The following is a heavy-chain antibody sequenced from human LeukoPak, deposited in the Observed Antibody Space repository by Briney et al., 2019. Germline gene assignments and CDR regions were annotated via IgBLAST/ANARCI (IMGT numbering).Heavy chain of an antibody. V-gene: IGHV4-4*07. D-gene: IGHD3-10*01. CDR1: GGSISSYY. CDR2: IDTSGNT. CDR3: ARDGTYYYAFDI. Sequence: SETLSLTCTVSGGSISSYYWSWIRQPAGKGLEWIGRIDTSGNTNYKPSLKSRVTMSVDTSKNQFSLKLSSVTAADTAVYYCARDGTYYYAFDIWGQGTMVTVSS. J-gene: IGHJ3*02.